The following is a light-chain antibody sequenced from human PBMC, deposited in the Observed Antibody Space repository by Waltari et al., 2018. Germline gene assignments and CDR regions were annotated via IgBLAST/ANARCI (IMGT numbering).Light chain of an antibody. CDR1: TSNIGNYY. CDR2: EEE. J-gene: IGLJ3*02. V-gene: IGLV1-51*02. CDR3: GTWETSLNVWV. Sequence: QSVLRQPPSVSAAPGQKVTISCSGSTSNIGNYYVSWYQQLPGAAPKLLIYEEESPPSGIPDRFAASKSGTSATLAITGLQTGDEGDYYCGTWETSLNVWVFGGGTKVTVL.